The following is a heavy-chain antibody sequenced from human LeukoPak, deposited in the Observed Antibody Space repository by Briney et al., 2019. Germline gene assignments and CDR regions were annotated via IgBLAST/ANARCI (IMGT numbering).Heavy chain of an antibody. CDR1: GYTFTSYG. CDR2: ISAYNGNT. D-gene: IGHD6-19*01. Sequence: ASVKVSCKASGYTFTSYGISWVRQAPGHGLEWMGWISAYNGNTNYAQKLQGRVTMTTDTSTSTAYMELRSLRSDDTAVYYCARVADSSGWYENWYFDYWGQGTLVTVSS. V-gene: IGHV1-18*01. CDR3: ARVADSSGWYENWYFDY. J-gene: IGHJ4*02.